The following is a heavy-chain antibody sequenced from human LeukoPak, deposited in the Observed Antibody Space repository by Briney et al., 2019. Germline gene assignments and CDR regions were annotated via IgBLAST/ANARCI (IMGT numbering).Heavy chain of an antibody. CDR1: GYTFTDYY. J-gene: IGHJ1*01. D-gene: IGHD2-15*01. CDR2: INPNTGGT. Sequence: ASVKVSCKSSGYTFTDYYIHWVRQAPGQRPEWMDWINPNTGGTIYALKFQGRVTVTRDTSISTDSMDLSRLSSDDTAVYYCARDFRRGGSMEYFQHWGQGTLVTVSS. CDR3: ARDFRRGGSMEYFQH. V-gene: IGHV1-2*02.